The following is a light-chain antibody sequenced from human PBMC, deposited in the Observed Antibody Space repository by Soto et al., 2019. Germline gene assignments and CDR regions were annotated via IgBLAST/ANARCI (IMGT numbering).Light chain of an antibody. CDR3: AVWDDSLNGVI. Sequence: QSVLTQPPSVSEAPRQRVTISCSGSSSNIGDNAVQWYQQVPGKAPKLLIYYDDLRPSGVSDRFSGSKSGTSASLAISGLQSEDEADYYCAVWDDSLNGVIFGGGTKVTVL. CDR2: YDD. J-gene: IGLJ2*01. V-gene: IGLV1-36*01. CDR1: SSNIGDNA.